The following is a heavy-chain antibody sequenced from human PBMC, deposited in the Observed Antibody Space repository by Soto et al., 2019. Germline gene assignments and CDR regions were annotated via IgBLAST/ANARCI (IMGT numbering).Heavy chain of an antibody. Sequence: QVQLQQWGAGLLKPSETLSLTCAVYGGSFSGYYWSWIRQPPGEGLEWIGEINHSGSTNYNPSLKSRVTISVDTSKNQFSLKLSSVTAADTAVYYCATYSSLNWFDPWGQGTLVTVSS. CDR2: INHSGST. D-gene: IGHD6-19*01. CDR1: GGSFSGYY. CDR3: ATYSSLNWFDP. V-gene: IGHV4-34*01. J-gene: IGHJ5*02.